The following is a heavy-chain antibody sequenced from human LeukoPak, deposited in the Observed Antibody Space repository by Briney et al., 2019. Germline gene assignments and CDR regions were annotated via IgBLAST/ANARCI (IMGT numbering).Heavy chain of an antibody. Sequence: GGSLRLSCAASGFTFSSYWMSWVRQAPGKGLEWVANIKQDGSEKYYVDSVKGRFTISRDNAKNSLYLQMNSLRAEDTAVYYCARAGQGDFWSGLRYFDYWGQGTLVTVSS. CDR2: IKQDGSEK. J-gene: IGHJ4*02. CDR1: GFTFSSYW. D-gene: IGHD3-3*01. CDR3: ARAGQGDFWSGLRYFDY. V-gene: IGHV3-7*05.